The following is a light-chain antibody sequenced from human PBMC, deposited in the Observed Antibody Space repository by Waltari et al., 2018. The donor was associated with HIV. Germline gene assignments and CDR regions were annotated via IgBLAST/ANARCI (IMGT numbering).Light chain of an antibody. CDR1: RSNIGTNT. CDR2: SNN. CDR3: STWDDSLNGVV. J-gene: IGLJ2*01. Sequence: QSVLTQPPSASETPGPSVTISCSGSRSNIGTNTVNWYQHLPGTAPKLLIYSNNQRPSGVPDRFSGSKSGTSASLAISGLQSGDEAAYYCSTWDDSLNGVVFGGGTKLTVL. V-gene: IGLV1-44*01.